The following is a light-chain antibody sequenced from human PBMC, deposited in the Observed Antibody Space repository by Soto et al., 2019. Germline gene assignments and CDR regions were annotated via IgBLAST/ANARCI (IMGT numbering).Light chain of an antibody. J-gene: IGKJ5*01. Sequence: QMTQSPSSLSASVGDRVTITCQASQDLSKDLNWYQQKPGKAPKLLIYDASSLQTGVPSRFSGSGSATHFTFTITSLQPEDVATYYCQQYDNLLPITFGQGTRLEIK. V-gene: IGKV1-33*01. CDR3: QQYDNLLPIT. CDR1: QDLSKD. CDR2: DAS.